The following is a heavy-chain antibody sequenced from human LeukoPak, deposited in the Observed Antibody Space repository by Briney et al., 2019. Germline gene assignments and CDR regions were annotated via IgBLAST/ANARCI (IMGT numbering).Heavy chain of an antibody. CDR1: GFTFSSYA. CDR2: ISGSGGST. J-gene: IGHJ4*02. D-gene: IGHD2-2*01. V-gene: IGHV3-23*01. CDR3: AKVVAMAQDYFDY. Sequence: PGGSLRLSCAASGFTFSSYAMSWVRQAPGKGLEWVSAISGSGGSTYYADSVKGRFTISRDNSKNTLYPQMNSLRAEDTAVYYCAKVVAMAQDYFDYWGQGTLVTVSS.